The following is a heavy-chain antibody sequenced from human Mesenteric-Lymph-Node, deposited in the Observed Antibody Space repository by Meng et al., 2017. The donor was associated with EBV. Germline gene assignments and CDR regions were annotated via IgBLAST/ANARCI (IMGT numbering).Heavy chain of an antibody. J-gene: IGHJ4*02. V-gene: IGHV4-39*01. CDR2: IYYSGST. Sequence: QVHLQESGPGLVKPSQTLSLTCAVSGASISSSSYYWGWIRPPPGKGLEWIGSIYYSGSTYYNPSLKSRVTISVDTSKNQFSLKLSSVTAADTAVYYCGHYRDYFDYWGQGTLVTVSS. D-gene: IGHD1-26*01. CDR3: GHYRDYFDY. CDR1: GASISSSSYY.